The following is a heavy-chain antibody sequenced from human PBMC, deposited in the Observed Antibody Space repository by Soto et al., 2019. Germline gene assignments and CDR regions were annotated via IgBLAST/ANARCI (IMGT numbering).Heavy chain of an antibody. CDR3: ARGGYSYDSSGYRLFDDSDI. CDR1: GGTFRSDY. V-gene: IGHV1-46*01. J-gene: IGHJ3*02. CDR2: INPSGGST. Sequence: AAGKGCCNATGGTFRSDYMHWVRQAPGQGLEWMGIINPSGGSTTYAQKFQGRVTMTRDTSTSTVYMELSSLRSEDTAVYYCARGGYSYDSSGYRLFDDSDIWEQWTLAT. D-gene: IGHD3-22*01.